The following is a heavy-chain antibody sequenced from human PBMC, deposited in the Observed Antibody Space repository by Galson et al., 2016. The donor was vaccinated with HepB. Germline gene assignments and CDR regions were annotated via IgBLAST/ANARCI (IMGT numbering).Heavy chain of an antibody. CDR1: GGSISSSTYY. CDR2: IYYTGST. J-gene: IGHJ3*02. Sequence: SETLSLTCTVSGGSISSSTYYWGWIRQPPGKGLEWIGNIYYTGSTYYNPSLKSRVTISLDTPKNHFSLRLSSVTAADTALYYCAKVENTVVSPGGASDIWGQGTMVTVSS. D-gene: IGHD4-23*01. CDR3: AKVENTVVSPGGASDI. V-gene: IGHV4-39*07.